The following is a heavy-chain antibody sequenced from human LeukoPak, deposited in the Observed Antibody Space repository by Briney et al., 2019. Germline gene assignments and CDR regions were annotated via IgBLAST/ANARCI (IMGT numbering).Heavy chain of an antibody. D-gene: IGHD3-10*01. V-gene: IGHV3-23*01. CDR2: ISDGVGGA. CDR3: AKRYYGSGNYDPLFEY. CDR1: GFTFSTYA. Sequence: GGSLRLSCVASGFTFSTYAMGWARQAPGKGLEWVSGISDGVGGADYADSVKGRFTISRDNSKNTLYLQMNSLRAEDTAVYYCAKRYYGSGNYDPLFEYWGQGTLVTVSS. J-gene: IGHJ4*02.